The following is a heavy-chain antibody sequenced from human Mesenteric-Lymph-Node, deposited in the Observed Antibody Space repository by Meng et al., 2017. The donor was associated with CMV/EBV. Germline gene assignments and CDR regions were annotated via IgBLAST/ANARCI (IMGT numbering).Heavy chain of an antibody. CDR1: GFTFSSYA. J-gene: IGHJ4*02. CDR2: ISGSGGST. D-gene: IGHD3/OR15-3a*01. CDR3: AKGRTSDC. Sequence: GESLKISCAASGFTFSSYAMSWVRLAPGKGLEWVSAISGSGGSTYYADSVKGRFTISRDNSKNTLYLQMNSLRAEDTAVYYCAKGRTSDCWGQGTLVTVSS. V-gene: IGHV3-23*01.